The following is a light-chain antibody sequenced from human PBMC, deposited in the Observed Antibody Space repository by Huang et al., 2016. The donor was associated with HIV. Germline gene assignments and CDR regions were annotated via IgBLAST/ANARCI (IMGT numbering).Light chain of an antibody. CDR3: QQYNNWPPT. CDR2: GAS. J-gene: IGKJ1*01. V-gene: IGKV3-15*01. CDR1: QGVSSN. Sequence: EIVMTQSPATLSVSPGERATLSCRASQGVSSNLAWYQQKPGQAPRLLGYGASTRATGIPARFSGSGSGTEFTLTISSLQSEDFAVYYCQQYNNWPPTFGQGTKVEIK.